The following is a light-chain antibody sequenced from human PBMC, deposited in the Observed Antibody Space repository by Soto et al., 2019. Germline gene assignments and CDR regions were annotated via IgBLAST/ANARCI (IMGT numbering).Light chain of an antibody. CDR1: QSFSRY. V-gene: IGKV1-5*01. CDR2: DAS. CDR3: QQYNSYRT. Sequence: IQMTQYPSTLSASLGDRFSITCRASQSFSRYLAWYQQKPGQAPRLLIYDASNLESGVPSRFSGSGSGTEFTLTISSLQPDDFATYYCQQYNSYRTFGQGTKVAI. J-gene: IGKJ1*01.